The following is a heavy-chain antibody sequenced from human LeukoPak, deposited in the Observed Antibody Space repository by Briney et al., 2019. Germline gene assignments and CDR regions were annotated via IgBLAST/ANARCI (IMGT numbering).Heavy chain of an antibody. Sequence: PSATLSLTCTVSGASISGYYWSWIRQPPGKGLEWIGYVHYSGSTNYSPSLKSRVTISVDTPKNQFSLKVSSVTAADTAMYYCARDLRNSSGSRRGAFDIWGQGTMVTVSS. D-gene: IGHD3-22*01. CDR3: ARDLRNSSGSRRGAFDI. CDR2: VHYSGST. V-gene: IGHV4-59*01. J-gene: IGHJ3*02. CDR1: GASISGYY.